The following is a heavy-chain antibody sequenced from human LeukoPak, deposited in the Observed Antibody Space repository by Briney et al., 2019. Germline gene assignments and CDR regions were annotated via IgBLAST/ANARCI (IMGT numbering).Heavy chain of an antibody. J-gene: IGHJ3*02. CDR1: GYTFISYY. CDR2: INPSSGSS. CDR3: ATHYSSTSCPVRAYDI. V-gene: IGHV1-46*01. D-gene: IGHD2-2*01. Sequence: VKVTCNACGYTFISYYMLWVLQAPGREVQWLGIINPSSGSSSYAKKFLDRVITTRATYTITVYMELSSLRSAYPAVYYCATHYSSTSCPVRAYDIWGQGTMVTVSS.